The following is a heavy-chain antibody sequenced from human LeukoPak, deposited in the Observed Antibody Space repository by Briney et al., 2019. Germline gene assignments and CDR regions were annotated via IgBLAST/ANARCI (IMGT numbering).Heavy chain of an antibody. D-gene: IGHD6-19*01. CDR3: AREGSSGWYLLFDY. Sequence: ASVKVSCKASGYTFTSHGISWVRQAPGQGLEWMGWINTNTGNPTYAQGFTGRFVFSLDTSVSTAYLQISSLKAEDTAVYYCAREGSSGWYLLFDYWGQGTLVTVSS. CDR1: GYTFTSHG. V-gene: IGHV7-4-1*02. CDR2: INTNTGNP. J-gene: IGHJ4*02.